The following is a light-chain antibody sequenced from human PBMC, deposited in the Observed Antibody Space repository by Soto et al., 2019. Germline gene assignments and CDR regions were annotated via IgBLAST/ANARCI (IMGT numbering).Light chain of an antibody. J-gene: IGLJ2*01. V-gene: IGLV1-44*01. Sequence: QPVLTQPPSASGTPGQRVTISCSGSSSNIGSNTVNWYQQLPGTAPKLLIYSINQRPSGVPDRFSGSKSGTSASLAISGLQSEDEADYYCAAWDDSLNGPVFGGGTKLTVL. CDR2: SIN. CDR1: SSNIGSNT. CDR3: AAWDDSLNGPV.